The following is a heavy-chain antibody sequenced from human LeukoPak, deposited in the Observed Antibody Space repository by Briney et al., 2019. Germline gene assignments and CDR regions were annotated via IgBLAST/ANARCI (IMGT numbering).Heavy chain of an antibody. CDR2: TYYSGST. D-gene: IGHD2-8*01. Sequence: SETLSLTCTVSSGSISSITYYWGWIRQPPGKGLEWIGSTYYSGSTYSSLKSRVTISVETSKNQLSLKLSSVTGADTAVYYYARLVLGMDYFDYWGQGTLVTVSS. CDR3: ARLVLGMDYFDY. J-gene: IGHJ4*02. CDR1: SGSISSITYY. V-gene: IGHV4-39*01.